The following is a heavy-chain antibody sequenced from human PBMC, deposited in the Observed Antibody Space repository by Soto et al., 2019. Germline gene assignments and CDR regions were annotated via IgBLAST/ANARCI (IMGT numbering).Heavy chain of an antibody. V-gene: IGHV3-30-3*01. CDR1: GFTFSSYA. D-gene: IGHD2-21*02. CDR2: ISYDGSNK. Sequence: QVQLVESGGGVVQPGRSLRLSCAASGFTFSSYAMHWVRQAPGKGLEWVAVISYDGSNKYYADSVKGRFTISRDNSKNTLYPQMNSLRAEDTAVYYCARVGPRLTQGYYYYGMDVWGQGTTVTVSS. J-gene: IGHJ6*02. CDR3: ARVGPRLTQGYYYYGMDV.